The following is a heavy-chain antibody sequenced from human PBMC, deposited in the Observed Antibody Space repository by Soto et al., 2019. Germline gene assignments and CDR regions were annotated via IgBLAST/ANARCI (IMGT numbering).Heavy chain of an antibody. CDR3: ARVEAAAGRDYDYGMDV. D-gene: IGHD6-13*01. J-gene: IGHJ6*02. V-gene: IGHV3-33*01. CDR2: IWYDGSNK. CDR1: GFTFSSYG. Sequence: PGGSLRLSCAASGFTFSSYGMHWVRQAPGKGLEWVAVIWYDGSNKYYADSVKGRFTISRDNSKNTLYLQMNSLRAEDTAVYYCARVEAAAGRDYDYGMDVWGQGTTVPVA.